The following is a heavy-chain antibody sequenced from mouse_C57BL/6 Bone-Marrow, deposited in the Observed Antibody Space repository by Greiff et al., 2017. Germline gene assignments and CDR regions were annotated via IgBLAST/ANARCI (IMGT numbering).Heavy chain of an antibody. Sequence: EVHLVESGGDLVKPGGSLKLSCAASGFTFSRYDMSWVRQTPDTRLEWVATISSGGSYTYYPDSVKGRFTISRDNTKNTRYLQMSSRKSEDTAMYYCARLSTTVVAKGLDDWGQGTTLTVSS. V-gene: IGHV5-6*01. CDR2: ISSGGSYT. J-gene: IGHJ2*01. CDR3: ARLSTTVVAKGLDD. CDR1: GFTFSRYD. D-gene: IGHD1-1*01.